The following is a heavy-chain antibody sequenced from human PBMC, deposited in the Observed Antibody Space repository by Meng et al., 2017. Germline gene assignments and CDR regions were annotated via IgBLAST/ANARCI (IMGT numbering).Heavy chain of an antibody. CDR2: IIPIFGTA. Sequence: QVQLVQSGAEVKKPGSSVKVSSKASGGTFSSYAISWVRQAPGQGLEWMGGIIPIFGTANYAQKFQGRVTITADESTSTAYMELSSLRSEDTAVYYCARDSDSSSWYDYFGYWGQGTLVTVSS. D-gene: IGHD6-13*01. J-gene: IGHJ4*02. CDR3: ARDSDSSSWYDYFGY. CDR1: GGTFSSYA. V-gene: IGHV1-69*01.